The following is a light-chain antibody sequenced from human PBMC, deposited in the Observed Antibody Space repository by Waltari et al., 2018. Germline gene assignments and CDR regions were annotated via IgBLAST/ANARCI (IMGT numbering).Light chain of an antibody. CDR1: SSDVGIYDY. J-gene: IGLJ2*01. CDR2: DVT. Sequence: QSALTQPASVSGSPGQSITISCTGTSSDVGIYDYVSWFQHHPGKAPKPIIYDVTNRPSGVSSRFSGSKSGNTASLTISGLQAEDEADYFCSSYTTSTTLVFGGGTKLSVL. V-gene: IGLV2-14*03. CDR3: SSYTTSTTLV.